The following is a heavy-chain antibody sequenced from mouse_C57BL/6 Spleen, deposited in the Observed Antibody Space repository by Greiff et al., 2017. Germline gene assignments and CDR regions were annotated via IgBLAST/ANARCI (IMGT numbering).Heavy chain of an antibody. Sequence: QVQLQQPGAELVRPGSSVKLSCKASGYTFTSYWMHWVKQRPIQGLEWIGNIDPSDSETHYNQKFKDKATLTVDKSSSTAYMQLSSLTSEDSAVYYCARNWQGGYFDYWGQGTTLTVSS. CDR1: GYTFTSYW. D-gene: IGHD4-1*01. V-gene: IGHV1-52*01. CDR3: ARNWQGGYFDY. J-gene: IGHJ2*01. CDR2: IDPSDSET.